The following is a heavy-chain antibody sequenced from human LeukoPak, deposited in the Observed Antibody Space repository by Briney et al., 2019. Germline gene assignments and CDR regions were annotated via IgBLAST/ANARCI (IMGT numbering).Heavy chain of an antibody. Sequence: PGGSLRLSCAASGFTFSSYGMHWVRQAPGKGLEWVAVISYDGSNKYYADSVKGRFTISRDNSKNTLYLQMNSLRAEDTAVYYCAKDQPIYYDSSGYYPGYWGQGTLVTVSS. CDR1: GFTFSSYG. J-gene: IGHJ4*02. V-gene: IGHV3-30*18. D-gene: IGHD3-22*01. CDR3: AKDQPIYYDSSGYYPGY. CDR2: ISYDGSNK.